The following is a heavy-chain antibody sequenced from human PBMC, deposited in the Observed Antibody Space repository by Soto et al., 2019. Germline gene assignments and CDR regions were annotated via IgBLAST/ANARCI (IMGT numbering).Heavy chain of an antibody. CDR2: IYHSGST. Sequence: QLQLQESGSGLVKPSQTLSLTCAVSGGSISSGGYSWSWIRQPPGKGLEWIGYIYHSGSTYYNPFLKSVVTITVHRSKTQISVKLSAVTAAYTAVYYCARVPDRWGQGTLVTVSS. V-gene: IGHV4-30-2*01. J-gene: IGHJ5*02. CDR3: ARVPDR. D-gene: IGHD2-2*01. CDR1: GGSISSGGYS.